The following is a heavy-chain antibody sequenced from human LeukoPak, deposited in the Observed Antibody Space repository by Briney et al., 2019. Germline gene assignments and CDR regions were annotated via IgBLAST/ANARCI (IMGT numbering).Heavy chain of an antibody. J-gene: IGHJ4*02. CDR1: GYTFTGYY. V-gene: IGHV1-2*02. CDR3: AAYDYGDSFDY. D-gene: IGHD4-17*01. Sequence: GESLKISCKASGYTFTGYYMHWVRQAPGQGLEWMGWINPNSGGTNYAQKFQGRVTMTRDTSISTAYMELSRLRSDDTAVYYCAAYDYGDSFDYWGQGTLVTVSS. CDR2: INPNSGGT.